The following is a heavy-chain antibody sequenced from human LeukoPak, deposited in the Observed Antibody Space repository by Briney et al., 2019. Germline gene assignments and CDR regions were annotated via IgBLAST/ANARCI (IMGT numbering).Heavy chain of an antibody. CDR1: GYTFTGYY. J-gene: IGHJ6*03. V-gene: IGHV1-2*02. Sequence: VASVKVSCKTSGYTFTGYYMHWVRQAPGQGLEWMGWINPNSGGTNYAQKFQGRVTMTRDTSISTAYMELSRLRSDDTAVYYCARVGYGGKVYYYYMDVWGKGTTVTVSS. CDR2: INPNSGGT. CDR3: ARVGYGGKVYYYYMDV. D-gene: IGHD4-23*01.